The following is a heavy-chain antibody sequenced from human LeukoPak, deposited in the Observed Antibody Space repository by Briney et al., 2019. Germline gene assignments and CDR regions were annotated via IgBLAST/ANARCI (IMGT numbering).Heavy chain of an antibody. CDR3: ARDHQVKDV. J-gene: IGHJ6*02. CDR1: GYSFSGYS. Sequence: APVKVSCKASGYSFSGYSIHWLRQAPGQGLEWMGWINPNTGASNFAQKFQGRATMTRGMSISTAYMELSRLKSDDTAVYYCARDHQVKDVWGQGTTVTVSS. V-gene: IGHV1-2*02. CDR2: INPNTGAS.